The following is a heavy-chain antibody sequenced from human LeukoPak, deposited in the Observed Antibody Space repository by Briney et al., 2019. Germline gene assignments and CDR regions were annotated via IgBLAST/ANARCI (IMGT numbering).Heavy chain of an antibody. Sequence: SETLSLTCAVSGASIASHSWWSWIRQPPGKGLEWIGEVYHSGGANYKPSLKSRVTISVDTSRNHFSLKLTSVTAADTAVYFCAYNRNFALDNWGQGTLVTVSS. CDR3: AYNRNFALDN. V-gene: IGHV4/OR15-8*01. D-gene: IGHD1-14*01. J-gene: IGHJ4*01. CDR1: GASIASHSW. CDR2: VYHSGGA.